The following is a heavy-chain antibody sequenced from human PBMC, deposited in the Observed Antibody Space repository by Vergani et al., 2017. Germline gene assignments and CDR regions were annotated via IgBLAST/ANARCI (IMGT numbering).Heavy chain of an antibody. J-gene: IGHJ5*02. V-gene: IGHV4-4*07. CDR1: RGSISSYY. D-gene: IGHD3-10*01. Sequence: QVQLQESGPGLVKPLETLSLTCTVSRGSISSYYWCWIRQPPGKGLEWIGRIYTSGSATYNPSLKSRVTISVDTSKNQFSLKLSSVTATATAVYSCARGDMTMVRGVNWVDPWGQGTLVTVSS. CDR2: IYTSGSA. CDR3: ARGDMTMVRGVNWVDP.